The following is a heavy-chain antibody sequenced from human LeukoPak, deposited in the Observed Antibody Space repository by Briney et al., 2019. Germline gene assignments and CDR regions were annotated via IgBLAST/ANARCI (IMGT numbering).Heavy chain of an antibody. Sequence: GGSLRLSCAASGFTFSSYGMHWVRQAPGKGLEWVAVIWYDGSNKYYADSVKGRFTISRDNSKNTLYLQMNSLRAEDTAVYYCARDALYSNIDYWGQGTLVTVSS. D-gene: IGHD1-26*01. V-gene: IGHV3-33*01. CDR2: IWYDGSNK. CDR3: ARDALYSNIDY. CDR1: GFTFSSYG. J-gene: IGHJ4*02.